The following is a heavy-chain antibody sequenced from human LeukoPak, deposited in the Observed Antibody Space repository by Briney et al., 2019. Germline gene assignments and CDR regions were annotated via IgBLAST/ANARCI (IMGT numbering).Heavy chain of an antibody. CDR3: ARGAVWGDGAARMGFPIPYYYFYMDV. V-gene: IGHV1-69*01. Sequence: GSSVKVSCKASGGTFSSYAISWVRQAPGQGLEWMGGIIPIFGTANYAQKFQGRVTITADESTSTAYMELSSLRSEDTAVYYCARGAVWGDGAARMGFPIPYYYFYMDVWGKGTTVTVSS. CDR1: GGTFSSYA. J-gene: IGHJ6*03. D-gene: IGHD6-6*01. CDR2: IIPIFGTA.